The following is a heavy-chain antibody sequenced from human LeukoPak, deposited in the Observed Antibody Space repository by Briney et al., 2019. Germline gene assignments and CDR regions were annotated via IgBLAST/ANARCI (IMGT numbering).Heavy chain of an antibody. J-gene: IGHJ4*02. CDR1: GFTFSDYX. CDR3: ARDPTSIPRCSGGSCYEY. CDR2: XXXXSSYT. D-gene: IGHD2-15*01. V-gene: IGHV3-11*05. Sequence: PGGSLRLSCAASGFTFSDYXXXXXXXAPXXXXXXXXXXXXXSSYTNYADSVXXXFTISXDNAKNSLYLQMNSLRAEDTAVYYCARDPTSIPRCSGGSCYEYWGQGTLVTASS.